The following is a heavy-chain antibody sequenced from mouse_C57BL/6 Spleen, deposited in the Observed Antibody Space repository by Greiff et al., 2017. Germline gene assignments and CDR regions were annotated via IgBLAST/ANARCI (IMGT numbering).Heavy chain of an antibody. CDR3: ARPSYYSNPYWYFDV. CDR1: GYTFTSYW. CDR2: IDPSDSYT. Sequence: QVQLQQPGAELVMPGASVKLSCKASGYTFTSYWMPWVKQRPGQGLEWIGEIDPSDSYTNYNQKFKGKSTLTVDKSSSTAYMQLSILTSEDSAVYYCARPSYYSNPYWYFDVWGTGTTVTVSS. J-gene: IGHJ1*03. D-gene: IGHD2-5*01. V-gene: IGHV1-69*01.